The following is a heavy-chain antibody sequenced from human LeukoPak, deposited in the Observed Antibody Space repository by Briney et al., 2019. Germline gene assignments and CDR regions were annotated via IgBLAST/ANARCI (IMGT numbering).Heavy chain of an antibody. Sequence: GGSLRLSCAASGFTFSSYWMHWVRQAPGKGLMWVSRIDSDGSSTSYADSAKGRFTISRDNAKNTEYLQMNSLRAEDTAVYYCARVRSSGWSYFDYWGQGTLVTVSS. CDR1: GFTFSSYW. CDR3: ARVRSSGWSYFDY. V-gene: IGHV3-74*01. J-gene: IGHJ4*02. D-gene: IGHD6-19*01. CDR2: IDSDGSST.